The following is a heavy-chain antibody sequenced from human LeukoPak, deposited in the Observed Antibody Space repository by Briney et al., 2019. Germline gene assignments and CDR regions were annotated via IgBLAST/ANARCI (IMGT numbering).Heavy chain of an antibody. Sequence: PTGGSLRLSCAASGFTFSSYEMNWVRQAPGKGLEWVSYISSSGSTIYYADSVKGRFTISRDNAKNSLYLQMNSLRAEDTAVYYCARLLVYNSGGEAFDYWGPGTLVTVSS. J-gene: IGHJ4*02. V-gene: IGHV3-48*03. D-gene: IGHD3-10*01. CDR3: ARLLVYNSGGEAFDY. CDR2: ISSSGSTI. CDR1: GFTFSSYE.